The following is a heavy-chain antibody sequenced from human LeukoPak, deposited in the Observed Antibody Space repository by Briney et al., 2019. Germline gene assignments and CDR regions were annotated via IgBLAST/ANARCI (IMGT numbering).Heavy chain of an antibody. CDR3: ARSVRSTGYFGR. CDR2: INHSGST. D-gene: IGHD3-22*01. Sequence: SETLSLTCAVCGGSFSGYYWSWIRQPPGKGLEWIGEINHSGSTNYNPSLKSRVTISVDTSKNQFSLKVNSATAADTAVFYCARSVRSTGYFGRWGQGTLVTVSS. CDR1: GGSFSGYY. V-gene: IGHV4-34*01. J-gene: IGHJ4*02.